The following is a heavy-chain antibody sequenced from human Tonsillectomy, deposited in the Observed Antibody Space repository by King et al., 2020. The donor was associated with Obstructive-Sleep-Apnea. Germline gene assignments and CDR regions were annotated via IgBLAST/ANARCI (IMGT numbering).Heavy chain of an antibody. V-gene: IGHV4-34*01. CDR1: GGSFSGYY. CDR2: IRHGGST. CDR3: ARGGGSTMVRGTYGQ. J-gene: IGHJ4*02. Sequence: VQLPQWGAGLLKPSETLSLTCAVYGGSFSGYYWSWIRQPPGKGLEWIGEIRHGGSTNYNPSLKSRVTISVDTSKNQFSLKLSSVTAADTAVYYCARGGGSTMVRGTYGQWGQGTLVTVSS. D-gene: IGHD3-10*01.